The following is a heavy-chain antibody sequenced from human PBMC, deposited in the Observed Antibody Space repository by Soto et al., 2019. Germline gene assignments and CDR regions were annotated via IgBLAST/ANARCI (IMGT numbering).Heavy chain of an antibody. Sequence: ASVKVSCKASGGTFSSYAISWVRQAPGQGLEWMGGIIPIFGTANYAQKFQGRVTITADESTSTAYMELSSLRSEDTAVYYCAREAKYSSSWYAHFDYWGQGTLVTVSS. CDR3: AREAKYSSSWYAHFDY. V-gene: IGHV1-69*13. CDR2: IIPIFGTA. D-gene: IGHD6-13*01. CDR1: GGTFSSYA. J-gene: IGHJ4*02.